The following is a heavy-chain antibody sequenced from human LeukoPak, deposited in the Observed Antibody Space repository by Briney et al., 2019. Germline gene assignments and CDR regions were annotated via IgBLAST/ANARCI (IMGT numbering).Heavy chain of an antibody. CDR3: AKRPPIYDYVWGSYRKLDY. CDR2: ISGSGGYT. Sequence: PGGSLRLSCAASGFTFNNYAMSWVRQAPGKGLEWVSSISGSGGYTYYADSVKGRFTISRDNSKNTLFLHMNSLRAEDTAVYYCAKRPPIYDYVWGSYRKLDYWGQGTLVTVSS. J-gene: IGHJ4*02. CDR1: GFTFNNYA. D-gene: IGHD3-16*02. V-gene: IGHV3-23*01.